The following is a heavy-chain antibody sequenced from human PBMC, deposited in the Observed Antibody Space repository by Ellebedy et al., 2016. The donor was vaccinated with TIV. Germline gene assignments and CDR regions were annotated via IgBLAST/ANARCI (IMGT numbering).Heavy chain of an antibody. CDR3: AKDRPPTPHYYYDR. V-gene: IGHV3-23*01. CDR2: ISGSGDST. J-gene: IGHJ4*02. Sequence: GESLKISCAASGFTFSSYAMSWVRQAPGKGLEWVSAISGSGDSTYYADSVKGRFTISRGNSKNTLYLQMNSLRADDTAVFYCAKDRPPTPHYYYDRWGQGTLVTVPS. CDR1: GFTFSSYA.